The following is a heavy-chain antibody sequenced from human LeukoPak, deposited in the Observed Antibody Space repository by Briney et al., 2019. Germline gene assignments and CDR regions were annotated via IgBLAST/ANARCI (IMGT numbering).Heavy chain of an antibody. J-gene: IGHJ4*02. CDR3: ARKSLYGGNFDY. CDR2: INHSGST. Sequence: SETLSLTCAVYGGSFSGYYWSWIRQPPGKGLEWIGEINHSGSTNYNPSLKSRVTISVDTSKNQFSLKLSSVTAADTAVYYCARKSLYGGNFDYWGQGTLVTVSS. V-gene: IGHV4-34*01. D-gene: IGHD4-23*01. CDR1: GGSFSGYY.